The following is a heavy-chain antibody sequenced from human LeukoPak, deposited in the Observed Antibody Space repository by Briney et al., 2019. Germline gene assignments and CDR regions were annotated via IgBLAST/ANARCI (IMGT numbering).Heavy chain of an antibody. Sequence: PGGSLRLSCAVSGFTFSNYDMHWVRQGTGKGLEWVSGIDTAGDTYYPGSVKGRFTISRENAKNSLYLQMNSLRAGDTAVYYCARVGVGTPHDAFDIWGQGTMVTVSS. V-gene: IGHV3-13*01. D-gene: IGHD3-3*01. CDR3: ARVGVGTPHDAFDI. J-gene: IGHJ3*02. CDR2: IDTAGDT. CDR1: GFTFSNYD.